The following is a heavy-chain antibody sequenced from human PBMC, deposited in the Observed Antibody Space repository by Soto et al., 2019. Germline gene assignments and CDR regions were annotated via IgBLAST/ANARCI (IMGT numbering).Heavy chain of an antibody. V-gene: IGHV1-8*01. Sequence: QVQLVQSGAEVKKPGASVKVSCKASGYTFSSYDINWVRQATGQGLEWMGWLNPNSGDTGYAQKFQGRVTLTRNTSINTAYIDLGGLTSDDTAVYYCATSGGGWYLYWGQGTLVTVSS. D-gene: IGHD6-19*01. J-gene: IGHJ4*02. CDR3: ATSGGGWYLY. CDR1: GYTFSSYD. CDR2: LNPNSGDT.